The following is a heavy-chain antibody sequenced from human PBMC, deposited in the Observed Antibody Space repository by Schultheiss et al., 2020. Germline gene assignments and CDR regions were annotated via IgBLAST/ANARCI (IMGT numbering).Heavy chain of an antibody. J-gene: IGHJ4*02. CDR3: TTDVRGYSYGLRY. D-gene: IGHD5-18*01. Sequence: GGSLRLSCAASGFTFSSYAMHWVRQAPGKGLEWVAVISYDGSNKYYADSVKGRFTMSRDNAKNTLYLQMNSLKTEDTAVYYCTTDVRGYSYGLRYWGQGTLVTVSS. V-gene: IGHV3-30*04. CDR1: GFTFSSYA. CDR2: ISYDGSNK.